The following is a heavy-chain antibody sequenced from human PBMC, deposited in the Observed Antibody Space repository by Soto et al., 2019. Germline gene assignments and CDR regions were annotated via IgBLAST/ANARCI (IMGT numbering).Heavy chain of an antibody. V-gene: IGHV1-2*02. CDR1: GPTFIAYY. J-gene: IGHJ4*02. Sequence: QLVKSGAEGKKPGASVKVSCKTSGPTFIAYYIHWLRQAHGQGLEWMGWIDPKSGGTTYGQKFLGRVTMTRAASINTAYMALNRLTSDDTAVYYCARVSVDVPEWGPGTLLTVSS. D-gene: IGHD5-12*01. CDR2: IDPKSGGT. CDR3: ARVSVDVPE.